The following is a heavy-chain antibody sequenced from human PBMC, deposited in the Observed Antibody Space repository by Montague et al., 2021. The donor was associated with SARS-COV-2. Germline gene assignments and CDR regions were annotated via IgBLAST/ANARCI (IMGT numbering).Heavy chain of an antibody. CDR3: ARDQNHGMDV. CDR2: IHGRGDGK. D-gene: IGHD1-14*01. Sequence: SLRLSCAASGFTFSSHGMYWVRQPPGKGLEWVSDIHGRGDGKYYAATVKGRFTNSRATSKNTLYLQMNRLRDEDTAVYYCARDQNHGMDVWGQGTTVTVSS. J-gene: IGHJ6*02. V-gene: IGHV3-23*01. CDR1: GFTFSSHG.